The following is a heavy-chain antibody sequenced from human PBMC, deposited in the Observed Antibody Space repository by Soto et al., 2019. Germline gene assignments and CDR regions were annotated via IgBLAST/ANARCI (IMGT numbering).Heavy chain of an antibody. CDR2: IFYSGRSGST. D-gene: IGHD2-21*02. Sequence: SSETLSLTCSVSGGSISSYYWSWIRQPPGKGLEWIGYIFYSGRSGSTNYNPSLKSRVAISVDTSKNQFSLKLRTVTAADTAVYYCARTALGWFDPWGQGTLVTVSS. V-gene: IGHV4-59*01. CDR3: ARTALGWFDP. CDR1: GGSISSYY. J-gene: IGHJ5*02.